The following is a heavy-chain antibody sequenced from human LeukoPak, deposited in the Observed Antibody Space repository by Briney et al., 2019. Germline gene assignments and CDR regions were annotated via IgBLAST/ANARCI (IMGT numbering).Heavy chain of an antibody. CDR2: INHSGST. CDR3: ARHGINGYYFDY. CDR1: GGSFSGYY. J-gene: IGHJ4*02. Sequence: SETLSLTCAAYGGSFSGYYWSWIRQPPGKGLEWIGEINHSGSTNYNPSLKSRVTISVDKSKNQFSLKLSTVTAADTAVYYCARHGINGYYFDYWGQGTLVTVSS. V-gene: IGHV4-34*01. D-gene: IGHD1-26*01.